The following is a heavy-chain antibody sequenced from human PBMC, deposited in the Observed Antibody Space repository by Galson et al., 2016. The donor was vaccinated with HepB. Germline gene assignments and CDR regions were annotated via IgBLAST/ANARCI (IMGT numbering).Heavy chain of an antibody. V-gene: IGHV3-23*01. CDR2: ISSGGRM. Sequence: SLRLSCAASGFTFSSYGMSWVRQAPGKGPEWVSAISSGGRMFYADSVTGRFTISRDSSKNTLYLQMHSLRAEDTAVYYCAKEVPNAFDPWGQGTLVTVSS. CDR3: AKEVPNAFDP. J-gene: IGHJ5*02. CDR1: GFTFSSYG. D-gene: IGHD2-8*01.